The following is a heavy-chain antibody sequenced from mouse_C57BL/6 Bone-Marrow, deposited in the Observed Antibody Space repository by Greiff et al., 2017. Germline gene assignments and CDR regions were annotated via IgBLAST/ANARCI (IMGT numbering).Heavy chain of an antibody. D-gene: IGHD2-4*01. V-gene: IGHV14-4*01. Sequence: EVQLQQSGAELVRPGASVKLSCTASGFNIKDYYMHWVKQRPEQGLEWIGWIDPENGDTEYASKFQGKATITADTSSNTAYLQLSSLTSEDTAVYYCTFYDYGQGDYWGQGTSVTVSS. CDR2: IDPENGDT. CDR1: GFNIKDYY. CDR3: TFYDYGQGDY. J-gene: IGHJ4*01.